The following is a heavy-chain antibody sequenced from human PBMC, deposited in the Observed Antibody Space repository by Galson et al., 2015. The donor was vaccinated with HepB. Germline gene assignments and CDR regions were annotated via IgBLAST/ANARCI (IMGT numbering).Heavy chain of an antibody. CDR2: IYSGGRA. J-gene: IGHJ6*02. Sequence: SLRLSCAASGFTVSSNYMSWVRQAPGKGLEWVSIIYSGGRAYYADSVKGRFTISRGSSKNTLFLQMKSLRVEDTALYYCAGSIVGATYNYGLDVWGQGTTVTVSS. V-gene: IGHV3-53*01. CDR3: AGSIVGATYNYGLDV. CDR1: GFTVSSNY. D-gene: IGHD1-26*01.